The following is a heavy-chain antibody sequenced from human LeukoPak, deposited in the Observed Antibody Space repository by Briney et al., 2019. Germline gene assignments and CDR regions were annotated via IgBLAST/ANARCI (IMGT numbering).Heavy chain of an antibody. CDR1: GGNFVTYA. CDR3: TRVADSNLVSDAFDV. CDR2: IIPAISRT. Sequence: EASVKVSCKTSGGNFVTYATNCVRPVPGQGLEWMGRIIPAISRTDYTYNFEDRVTITADDSATTAYLEVTNLRPEDTAMYYCTRVADSNLVSDAFDVWGQGTMVTVSS. D-gene: IGHD2-21*01. J-gene: IGHJ3*01. V-gene: IGHV1-69*11.